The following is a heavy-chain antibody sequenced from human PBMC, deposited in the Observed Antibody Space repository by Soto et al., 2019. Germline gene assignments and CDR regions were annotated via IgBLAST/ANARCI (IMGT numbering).Heavy chain of an antibody. Sequence: SETLSVTCTVSAGSIGRYNWRWIRQPPGKRLEWIGYIYYSGSMNYNPSLKSRVIISDDTSKNQIFLRLSSVTAADTAVYYCERAYYDSSGYRRDPWGQGILVTVS. CDR3: ERAYYDSSGYRRDP. V-gene: IGHV4-59*01. J-gene: IGHJ5*02. CDR2: IYYSGSM. CDR1: AGSIGRYN. D-gene: IGHD3-22*01.